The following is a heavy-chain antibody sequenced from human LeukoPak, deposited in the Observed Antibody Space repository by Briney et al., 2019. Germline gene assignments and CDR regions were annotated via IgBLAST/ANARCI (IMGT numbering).Heavy chain of an antibody. CDR2: IIPIFGTA. V-gene: IGHV1-69*05. D-gene: IGHD3-22*01. Sequence: ASVKVSCKASGGTFSSYAISWVRQAPGQGLEWMGGIIPIFGTANYAQKFQGRVTITTDESTSTAYMELSSLRSEDTAVYYCARESNYCDSSGYRPTRDYYMDVWGKGTTVTVSS. CDR1: GGTFSSYA. CDR3: ARESNYCDSSGYRPTRDYYMDV. J-gene: IGHJ6*03.